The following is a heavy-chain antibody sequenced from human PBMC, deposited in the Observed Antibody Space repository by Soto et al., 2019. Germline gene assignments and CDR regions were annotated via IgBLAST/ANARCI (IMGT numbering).Heavy chain of an antibody. V-gene: IGHV3-53*02. D-gene: IGHD3-22*01. CDR1: GFTVSSNY. Sequence: EVQLVETGGGLIQPGGSLRLSCAASGFTVSSNYMSWVRQAPGKGLEWVSVIYSGGSTYYADSVKGRFTISRDNSKNTMYLQMNSLRAEDTAVYYCARAETYYYDSSDYYFDYWGQGTLVTVSS. CDR2: IYSGGST. J-gene: IGHJ4*02. CDR3: ARAETYYYDSSDYYFDY.